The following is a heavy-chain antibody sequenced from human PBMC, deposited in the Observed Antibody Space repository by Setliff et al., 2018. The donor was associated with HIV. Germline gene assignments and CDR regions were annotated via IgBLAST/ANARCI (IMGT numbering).Heavy chain of an antibody. CDR2: VIPVFGTG. V-gene: IGHV1-69*05. J-gene: IGHJ4*01. Sequence: WASVKVSCKVSGGTFSDYAVTWVRQAPGQGLEWMGGVIPVFGTGNYAQKFQGRVTITTDESTRTAYMELRSLRSEDTAVYYCARVPSPFVQEGYFDDWGQGTLVTVSS. CDR3: ARVPSPFVQEGYFDD. CDR1: GGTFSDYA. D-gene: IGHD3-3*01.